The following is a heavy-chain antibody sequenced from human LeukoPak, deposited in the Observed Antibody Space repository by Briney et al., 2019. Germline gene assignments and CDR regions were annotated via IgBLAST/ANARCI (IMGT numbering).Heavy chain of an antibody. J-gene: IGHJ6*02. CDR2: ISYDGSNK. D-gene: IGHD3-3*01. Sequence: GRSLRLSCAASGFTFSSYGMHWVRQAPGKGLEWVAVISYDGSNKYYADCVKGRFTISRDNSKNTLYLQMNSLRAEDTAVYYCTKVLRFLEWAYYGMDVWGQGTTVTVSS. CDR1: GFTFSSYG. CDR3: TKVLRFLEWAYYGMDV. V-gene: IGHV3-30*18.